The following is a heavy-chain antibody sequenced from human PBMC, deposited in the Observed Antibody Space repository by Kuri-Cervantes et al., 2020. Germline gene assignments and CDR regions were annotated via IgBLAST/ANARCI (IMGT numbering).Heavy chain of an antibody. CDR2: TYYRSKWYN. CDR3: ARDLDRMYYYDSSGYYYSFDY. D-gene: IGHD3-22*01. CDR1: GDSVSSNSAA. J-gene: IGHJ4*02. V-gene: IGHV6-1*01. Sequence: SCAISGDSVSSNSAAWNWIRQSPSRGLEWLGRTYYRSKWYNGYAVSVKSRITINPDTSKNQFSLQLNSVTPEDTAVYYCARDLDRMYYYDSSGYYYSFDYWGQGTLVTVSS.